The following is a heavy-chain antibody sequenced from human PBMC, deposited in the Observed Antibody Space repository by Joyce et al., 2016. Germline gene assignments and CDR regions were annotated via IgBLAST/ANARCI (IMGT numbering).Heavy chain of an antibody. Sequence: QVQLVESGGAVVQPGKSLRLSCAGAGFTLDNYARHWVRQGPGKGREWVAVISYDGSNKYYADSVKGRFTISRDISKNTLYLQMNSLRAEDTAVYSCARDGGGKYGYYYYYYMEVWGKGTTVTVSS. CDR2: ISYDGSNK. D-gene: IGHD1-26*01. J-gene: IGHJ6*03. V-gene: IGHV3-30-3*01. CDR1: GFTLDNYA. CDR3: ARDGGGKYGYYYYYYMEV.